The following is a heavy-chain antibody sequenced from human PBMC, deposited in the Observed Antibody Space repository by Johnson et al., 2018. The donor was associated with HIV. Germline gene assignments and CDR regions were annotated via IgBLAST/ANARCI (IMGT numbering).Heavy chain of an antibody. J-gene: IGHJ3*02. Sequence: VQLVESGGGVVRPGGSLRLSCAASGFTFDDYGMSWVRQAPGKGLEWVSVIYTDGSTYYTDSVKGRFTISRDNSKNTLFLQMNSLRAEDTGVYYCATADRDAFDIWGQGTMVIVSS. V-gene: IGHV3-66*01. CDR2: IYTDGST. CDR1: GFTFDDYG. CDR3: ATADRDAFDI.